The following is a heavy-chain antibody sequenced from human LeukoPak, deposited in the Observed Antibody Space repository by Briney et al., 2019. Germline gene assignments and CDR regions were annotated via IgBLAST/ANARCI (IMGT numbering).Heavy chain of an antibody. CDR3: ARAGYYGDDAFDL. Sequence: GGSLRLSCVASGFIIGSYWMSWVRKAPGKGLEWVANIRQDGSEKYYVDSVKGRLTISRDNAKNSLYLQMNNLTAADTAIYYCARAGYYGDDAFDLWGQGTRVTVSS. D-gene: IGHD2/OR15-2a*01. V-gene: IGHV3-7*01. J-gene: IGHJ3*01. CDR1: GFIIGSYW. CDR2: IRQDGSEK.